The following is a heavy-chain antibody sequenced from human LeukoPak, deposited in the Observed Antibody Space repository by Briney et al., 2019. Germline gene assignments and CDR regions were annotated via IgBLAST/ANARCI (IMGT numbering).Heavy chain of an antibody. CDR1: GFTFSSYS. Sequence: GGSLRLSCAASGFTFSSYSMNWVRQAPGKGLEWVSCISSSRSYIYYADSVKGRFTISRDNAKNTLYLPMNSLRAEDTAVYYCARDSLGEAFDIWGQGTMVTVSP. D-gene: IGHD3-16*01. CDR2: ISSSRSYI. CDR3: ARDSLGEAFDI. J-gene: IGHJ3*02. V-gene: IGHV3-21*01.